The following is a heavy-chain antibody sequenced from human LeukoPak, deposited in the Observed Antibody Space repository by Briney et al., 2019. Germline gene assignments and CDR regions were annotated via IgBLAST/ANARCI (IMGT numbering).Heavy chain of an antibody. Sequence: SETLSLTCAAYGGTFSGYYLSWVRQPPGKGLEWIGEINHSGSTNYNPSLKSRVTISVDTSKNQFSLKLSSVTAADTAVYYCARGTNSTLYYYYYMDVWGKGTTVTVSS. CDR3: ARGTNSTLYYYYYMDV. V-gene: IGHV4-34*01. J-gene: IGHJ6*03. CDR2: INHSGST. CDR1: GGTFSGYY. D-gene: IGHD1-1*01.